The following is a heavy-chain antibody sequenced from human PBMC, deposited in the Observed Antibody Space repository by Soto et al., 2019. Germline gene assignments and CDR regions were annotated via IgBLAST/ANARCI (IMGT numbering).Heavy chain of an antibody. CDR3: ARVNYYDSSGYYRSEYFQH. V-gene: IGHV1-46*01. D-gene: IGHD3-22*01. CDR2: INPSGGST. Sequence: ASVKVSCKASGYTFTSYYMHWVRQAPGQGLEWMGIINPSGGSTSYAQKFQGRVTMTRDTSTSTVYMELSSLRSEDTAVYYCARVNYYDSSGYYRSEYFQHWGQGTLVTVSS. J-gene: IGHJ1*01. CDR1: GYTFTSYY.